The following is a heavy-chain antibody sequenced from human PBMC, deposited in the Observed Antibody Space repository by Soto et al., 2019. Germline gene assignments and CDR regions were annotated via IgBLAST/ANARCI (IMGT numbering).Heavy chain of an antibody. Sequence: QVQLVQSGAEVKKPGSSVKVSCTASGDTFNFYTISWVRQAPGQGLEWMGRTIPMLGMADYPQKFQGRVTISEDKSTRTVYMTLPRLRSEDTAVYYCATNYGSGSTAFDYWGQGTLVTVSS. CDR2: TIPMLGMA. J-gene: IGHJ4*02. V-gene: IGHV1-69*02. CDR1: GDTFNFYT. CDR3: ATNYGSGSTAFDY. D-gene: IGHD3-10*01.